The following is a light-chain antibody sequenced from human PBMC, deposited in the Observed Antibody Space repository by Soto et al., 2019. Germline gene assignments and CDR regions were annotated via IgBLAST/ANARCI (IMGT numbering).Light chain of an antibody. Sequence: EIVLTQSPGTLSLSPGESVTLSCRASQSVSSIYLAWYQQKPGQAPRLVIYATSSRATGIPDRFSGSGSGTDFTLTISRLEPEDFAVYYCQQYGNSPRYSFGQGTRLEIK. CDR3: QQYGNSPRYS. CDR1: QSVSSIY. V-gene: IGKV3-20*01. CDR2: ATS. J-gene: IGKJ2*03.